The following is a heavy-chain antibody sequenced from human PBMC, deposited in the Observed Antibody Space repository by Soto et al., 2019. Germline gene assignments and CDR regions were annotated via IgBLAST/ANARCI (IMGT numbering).Heavy chain of an antibody. V-gene: IGHV3-11*01. CDR1: GFSFSDYY. D-gene: IGHD6-19*01. CDR3: AXXXSESSAYFPWFDP. Sequence: QVELVEAGGALVKPGGSLRLSCGASGFSFSDYYMSWIRQAPGKGLEWVSYISSSGSTIYYADSVKGRFTISRDNANNSLYXQXXXLXDEXXXVYXCAXXXSESSAYFPWFDPWGQGTLVTVSS. J-gene: IGHJ5*02. CDR2: ISSSGSTI.